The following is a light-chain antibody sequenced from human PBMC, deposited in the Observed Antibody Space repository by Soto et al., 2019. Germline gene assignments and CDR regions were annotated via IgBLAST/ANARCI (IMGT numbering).Light chain of an antibody. Sequence: VLTQSPATLSLSPGERATLSCRASQTVSRYLAWYQHKPGQAPRLLIHDASSRATGVPARFNGSGSGTDYTLTISSLEPEAFAIYYCQQRSTWPLFTFGGGTKVEI. CDR3: QQRSTWPLFT. CDR1: QTVSRY. V-gene: IGKV3-11*01. J-gene: IGKJ4*01. CDR2: DAS.